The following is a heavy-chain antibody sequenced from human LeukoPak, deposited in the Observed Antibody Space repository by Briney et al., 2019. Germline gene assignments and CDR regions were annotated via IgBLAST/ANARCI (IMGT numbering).Heavy chain of an antibody. CDR3: AKVVAAALYYFDY. CDR1: GFTFDDYA. D-gene: IGHD6-13*01. J-gene: IGHJ4*02. V-gene: IGHV3-23*01. CDR2: ISGSGGST. Sequence: GGSLRLSCAASGFTFDDYAMHWVRQAPGKGLEWVSAISGSGGSTYYADSVKGRFTISRDNSKNTLYLQMNSLRAEDTAVYYCAKVVAAALYYFDYWGQGTLVTVSS.